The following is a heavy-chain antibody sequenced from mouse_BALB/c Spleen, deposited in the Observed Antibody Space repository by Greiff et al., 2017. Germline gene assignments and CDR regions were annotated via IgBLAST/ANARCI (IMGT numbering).Heavy chain of an antibody. J-gene: IGHJ3*01. CDR1: GFTFSGYD. CDR2: ISSGDST. Sequence: EVMLVESGGGLVKPGGSLKLSCAASGFTFSGYDMSWVRQTPEKRLEWVASISSGDSTYYPDSVKGRFTISRDNARSILYLQMSSLRSEDTAMYYCARDDSNDYGFAYWGQGTLVTVSA. D-gene: IGHD2-12*01. CDR3: ARDDSNDYGFAY. V-gene: IGHV5-6-5*01.